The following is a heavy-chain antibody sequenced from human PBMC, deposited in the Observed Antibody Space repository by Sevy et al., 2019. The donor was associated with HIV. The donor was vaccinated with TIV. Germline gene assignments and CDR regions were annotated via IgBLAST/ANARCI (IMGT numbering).Heavy chain of an antibody. CDR3: ARSPPVVVVPGAPSWFDP. V-gene: IGHV4-34*01. CDR2: INESGIT. CDR1: DGSFSGYY. D-gene: IGHD2-2*01. Sequence: SETLSLTCAVHDGSFSGYYWNWIRQLPGKGLEWIGEINESGITYYTPSLKSRVTISVDTSKKPFSLKLTSVTAVDSAVYFCARSPPVVVVPGAPSWFDPWGQGTLVTVSS. J-gene: IGHJ5*02.